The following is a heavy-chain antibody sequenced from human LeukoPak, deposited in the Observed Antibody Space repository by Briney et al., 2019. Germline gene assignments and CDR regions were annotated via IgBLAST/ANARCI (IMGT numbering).Heavy chain of an antibody. V-gene: IGHV3-48*03. D-gene: IGHD2-15*01. CDR1: GFTFSSYA. CDR2: ISRSGDTI. CDR3: ARGRYCSGGSCFGDY. J-gene: IGHJ4*02. Sequence: GGSLRLSCAASGFTFSSYAMSWVRQAPGKGLEWVSYISRSGDTIYYADSVKGRFTISRDNAKNSLFLQMNSLRAEDTAVYYCARGRYCSGGSCFGDYWGQGTLVTVSS.